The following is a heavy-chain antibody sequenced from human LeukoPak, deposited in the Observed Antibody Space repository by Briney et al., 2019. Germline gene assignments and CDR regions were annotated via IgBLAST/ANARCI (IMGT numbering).Heavy chain of an antibody. CDR2: IYHSGST. CDR3: ARKHYDWPDYYYYMDV. Sequence: PSETLSLTCAVYGGSFSGYYWSWIRQPPGKGLEWIGYIYHSGSTYYNPSLKSRVTISVDRSKNQFSLKLSSVTAADTAVYYCARKHYDWPDYYYYMDVWGKGTTVTVSS. D-gene: IGHD3-3*01. J-gene: IGHJ6*03. CDR1: GGSFSGYY. V-gene: IGHV4-34*01.